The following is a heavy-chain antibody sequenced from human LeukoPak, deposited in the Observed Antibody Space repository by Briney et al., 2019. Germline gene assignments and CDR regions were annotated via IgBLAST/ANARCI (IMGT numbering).Heavy chain of an antibody. V-gene: IGHV4-34*01. J-gene: IGHJ4*02. CDR1: GGSFSGYY. CDR2: INHSGST. CDR3: ARLSLHCSGGSCYRGAFDS. Sequence: SETLSLICAVYGGSFSGYYWSWIRQPPGKGLEWIGEINHSGSTNYNPSLKSRVTISVDTSKNQFSLNLTSVTAADTAVYYCARLSLHCSGGSCYRGAFDSWGQGTLVTVSS. D-gene: IGHD2-15*01.